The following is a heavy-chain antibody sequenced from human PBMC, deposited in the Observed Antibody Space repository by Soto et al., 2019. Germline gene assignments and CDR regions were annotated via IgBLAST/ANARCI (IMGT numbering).Heavy chain of an antibody. Sequence: PSETLSLTCTVSGGSISSSSYYWGWIRQPPGKGLEWIGSIYYSGSTYYNPSLKSRVTISVDTSKNQFSLKLSSVTAADTAVYYCARRWAQGLPPTKYNWFDPWGQGTLVTVSS. V-gene: IGHV4-39*01. CDR1: GGSISSSSYY. J-gene: IGHJ5*02. CDR3: ARRWAQGLPPTKYNWFDP. D-gene: IGHD5-12*01. CDR2: IYYSGST.